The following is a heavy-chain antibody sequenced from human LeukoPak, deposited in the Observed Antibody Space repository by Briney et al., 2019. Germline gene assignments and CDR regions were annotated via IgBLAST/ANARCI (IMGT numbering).Heavy chain of an antibody. V-gene: IGHV1-69*06. Sequence: SVKVSCKASGGTFSSYAISWVRQAPGQGLEWMGGIIPIFGAANYAQKFQGRVTITADKSTSTAYMELRSLRSDDTAVYYCARGGWLPLDYWGQGTLVTVSS. D-gene: IGHD3-22*01. CDR3: ARGGWLPLDY. CDR2: IIPIFGAA. CDR1: GGTFSSYA. J-gene: IGHJ4*02.